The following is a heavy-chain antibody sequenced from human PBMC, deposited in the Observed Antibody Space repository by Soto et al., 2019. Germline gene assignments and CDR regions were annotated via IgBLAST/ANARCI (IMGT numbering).Heavy chain of an antibody. V-gene: IGHV1-2*02. J-gene: IGHJ4*02. D-gene: IGHD3-10*01. CDR1: GYTFTGYY. Sequence: GASVKVSCKASGYTFTGYYMHWVRQAPGQGLEWMGWINPNSGGTNYAQKFQGRVTMTTDTSISTAYMELSRLRSDDTAVYYCARDLESLFGGDDYWGQGTLVTVSS. CDR2: INPNSGGT. CDR3: ARDLESLFGGDDY.